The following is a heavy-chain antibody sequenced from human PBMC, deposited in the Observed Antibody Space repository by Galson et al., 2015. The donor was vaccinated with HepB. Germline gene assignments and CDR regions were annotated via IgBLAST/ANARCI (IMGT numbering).Heavy chain of an antibody. J-gene: IGHJ4*02. CDR1: GFTFSSYS. V-gene: IGHV3-21*01. Sequence: SLRLSCAASGFTFSSYSMNWVRQAPGKGLEWVSSISSSSSYIYYADSVKGRFTISRDNAKNSLYLQMNSLRAEDTAVYYCARDAGSGSYYKKFDYWGQGTLVTVSS. D-gene: IGHD3-10*01. CDR3: ARDAGSGSYYKKFDY. CDR2: ISSSSSYI.